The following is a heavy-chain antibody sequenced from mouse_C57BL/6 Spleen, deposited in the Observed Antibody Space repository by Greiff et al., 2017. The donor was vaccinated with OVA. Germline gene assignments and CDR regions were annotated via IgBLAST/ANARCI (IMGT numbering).Heavy chain of an antibody. CDR3: ASGGYGSSYDYYAMDY. CDR1: GYAFSSSW. D-gene: IGHD1-1*01. Sequence: VQLVESGPELVKPGASVKISCKASGYAFSSSWMNWVKQRPGKGLEWIGRIYPGDGDTNYNGKFKGKATLTADKSSSTAYMQLSSLTSEDSAVYFCASGGYGSSYDYYAMDYWGQGTSVTVSS. CDR2: IYPGDGDT. V-gene: IGHV1-82*01. J-gene: IGHJ4*01.